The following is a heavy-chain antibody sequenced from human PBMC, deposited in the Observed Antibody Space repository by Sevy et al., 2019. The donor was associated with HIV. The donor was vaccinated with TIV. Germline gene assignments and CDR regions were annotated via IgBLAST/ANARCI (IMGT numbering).Heavy chain of an antibody. CDR3: ARVVGRVSGWYIDY. D-gene: IGHD6-19*01. CDR2: IIPIFGTA. Sequence: ASVKVSCKASGGTFSSYAMSWVRQAPGQGLEWMGGIIPIFGTANYAQKFQGRVTITADESTSTAYMELSSLRSEDTAVYYCARVVGRVSGWYIDYWGQGTLVTVSS. V-gene: IGHV1-69*13. CDR1: GGTFSSYA. J-gene: IGHJ4*02.